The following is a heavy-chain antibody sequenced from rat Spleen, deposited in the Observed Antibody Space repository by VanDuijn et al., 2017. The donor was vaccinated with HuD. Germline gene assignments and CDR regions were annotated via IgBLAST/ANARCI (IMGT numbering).Heavy chain of an antibody. CDR2: ISYDGGST. J-gene: IGHJ2*01. V-gene: IGHV5-7*01. D-gene: IGHD1-12*03. CDR3: ARYFPGLMVIAD. Sequence: EVQLVESGGGLVQPGRSMKLSCAASGFTFSDYNMAWVRQAPKKGLEWVATISYDGGSTYYRDSVKGRFTISRDNAKNTLYLQMDSLRSEDTASYYCARYFPGLMVIADWGQGVMVTVSS. CDR1: GFTFSDYN.